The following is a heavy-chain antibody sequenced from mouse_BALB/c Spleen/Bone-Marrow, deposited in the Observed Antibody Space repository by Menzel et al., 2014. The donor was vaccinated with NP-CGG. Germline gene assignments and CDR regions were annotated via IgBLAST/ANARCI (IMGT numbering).Heavy chain of an antibody. CDR1: GFSLTNYG. V-gene: IGHV2-9*02. CDR3: ARPYYGLYAMDY. J-gene: IGHJ4*01. Sequence: VMLVESGPGLVSPSQSLSITCTVSGFSLTNYGVHWVRQPPGKGLEWLGVIWAGGSTNYNSALMSRLSISKDNSKSQVFLKMNSLQTDDTAMYYCARPYYGLYAMDYWCQGTSVTVSS. D-gene: IGHD1-2*01. CDR2: IWAGGST.